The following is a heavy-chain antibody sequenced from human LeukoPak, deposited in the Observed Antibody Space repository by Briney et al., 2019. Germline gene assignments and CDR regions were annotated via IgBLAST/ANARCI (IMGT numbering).Heavy chain of an antibody. CDR2: INQDGSAQ. V-gene: IGHV3-7*01. CDR3: ARSAR. J-gene: IGHJ4*02. Sequence: GGSLTLSCAASGFTSGTSWMSWALQAPGKGLEWVANINQDGSAQYYMDSVKGRFTISRDNAKSSLYLQMNSLRAEDTAVYYCARSARWGQGTLVTVSS. CDR1: GFTSGTSW.